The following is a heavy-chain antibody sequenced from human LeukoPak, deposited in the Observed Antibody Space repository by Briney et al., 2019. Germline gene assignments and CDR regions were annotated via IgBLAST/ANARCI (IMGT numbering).Heavy chain of an antibody. D-gene: IGHD3-22*01. Sequence: SETLSLTCAVYGGSFSTYYWSWIRQPPGKGLEWIGEINHSGSTNYNPSLKSRVTISIDTSKNQFSLKLSSVTAADTAVYYCARVSMIIVWGQGTLVTVSS. J-gene: IGHJ4*02. CDR1: GGSFSTYY. V-gene: IGHV4-34*01. CDR2: INHSGST. CDR3: ARVSMIIV.